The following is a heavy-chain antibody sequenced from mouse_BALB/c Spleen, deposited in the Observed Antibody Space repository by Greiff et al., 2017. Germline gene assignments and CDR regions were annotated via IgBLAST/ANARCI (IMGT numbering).Heavy chain of an antibody. D-gene: IGHD2-4*01. V-gene: IGHV2-9*02. CDR1: GFSLTSYG. J-gene: IGHJ3*01. Sequence: VKLVESGPGLVAPSQSLSITCTVSGFSLTSYGVHWVRQPPGKGLEWLGVIWAGGSTNYNSALMSRLSISKDNSKSQVFLKMNSLQTDDTAMYYCASQIYYDYDWFAYWGQGTLVTVSA. CDR2: IWAGGST. CDR3: ASQIYYDYDWFAY.